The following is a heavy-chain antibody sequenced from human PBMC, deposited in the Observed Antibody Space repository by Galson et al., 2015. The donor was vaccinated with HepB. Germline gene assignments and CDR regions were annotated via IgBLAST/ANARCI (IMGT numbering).Heavy chain of an antibody. CDR1: GYTFTSYG. D-gene: IGHD3-22*01. CDR3: ALILSYYDLGAFDI. Sequence: SVKVSCKASGYTFTSYGISWMRQAPGQGLEWMGWISAYNGNTNYAQKLQGRVTMTTDTSTSTAYMELRSLRSDDTAVYYCALILSYYDLGAFDIWGQGTMVTVSS. V-gene: IGHV1-18*04. J-gene: IGHJ3*02. CDR2: ISAYNGNT.